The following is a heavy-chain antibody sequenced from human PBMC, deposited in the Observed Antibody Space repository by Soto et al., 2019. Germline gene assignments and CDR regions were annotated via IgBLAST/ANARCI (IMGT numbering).Heavy chain of an antibody. CDR2: IGTAGDT. D-gene: IGHD2-15*01. V-gene: IGHV3-13*01. Sequence: PXASLRLSGEASGFTFSGFDMHWVRQPTGKGLEWVSTIGTAGDTYYAVSVKGRFTISRDNAKNSLSLQMNSLRAGDTAVYFCARGQEVGAHFFDSWGQGTQVTVSS. CDR1: GFTFSGFD. J-gene: IGHJ4*02. CDR3: ARGQEVGAHFFDS.